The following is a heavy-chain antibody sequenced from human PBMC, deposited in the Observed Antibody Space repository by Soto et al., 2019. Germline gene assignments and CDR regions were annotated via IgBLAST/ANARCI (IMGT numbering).Heavy chain of an antibody. CDR1: GFTFSSYA. V-gene: IGHV3-30-3*01. J-gene: IGHJ4*02. CDR2: ISYDGSNK. Sequence: QVQLVESGGGVVQPGRSLRLSCAASGFTFSSYAMHWVRQAPGKGLEWVAVISYDGSNKYYADSVKGRFTISRDNSKNTLYLQMNSLRAEDTAVYYCARELYYDRSGYPGYWGQGTLVTVSS. CDR3: ARELYYDRSGYPGY. D-gene: IGHD3-22*01.